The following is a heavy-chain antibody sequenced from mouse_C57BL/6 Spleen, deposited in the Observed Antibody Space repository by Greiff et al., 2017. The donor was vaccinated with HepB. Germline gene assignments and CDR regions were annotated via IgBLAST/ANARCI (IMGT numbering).Heavy chain of an antibody. D-gene: IGHD1-1*01. CDR2: IHPNSGST. J-gene: IGHJ4*01. CDR1: GYTFTSYW. CDR3: ARSGYYGSSFYAMDY. V-gene: IGHV1-64*01. Sequence: VKLQQPGAELVKPGASVKLSCKASGYTFTSYWMHWVKQRPGQGLEWIGMIHPNSGSTNYNEKFKSKATLTVDKSSSTAYMQLSSLTSEDSAVYYCARSGYYGSSFYAMDYWGQGTSVTVSS.